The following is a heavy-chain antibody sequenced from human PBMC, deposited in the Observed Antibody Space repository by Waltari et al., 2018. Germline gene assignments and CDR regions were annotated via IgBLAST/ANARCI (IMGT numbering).Heavy chain of an antibody. V-gene: IGHV3-53*01. D-gene: IGHD2-21*02. Sequence: EVQLVESGGGVIQTGGSLRLSCAAPGLIVRTNYMSWVRQAPGKGLEWVSVIYNDGTKLYADSVKGRFTVSRDNSKNMVHLQMDSLRAEDTAVYYCATDGDGDCSLCLAQWGQGTLVTVSS. CDR1: GLIVRTNY. J-gene: IGHJ4*02. CDR2: IYNDGTK. CDR3: ATDGDGDCSLCLAQ.